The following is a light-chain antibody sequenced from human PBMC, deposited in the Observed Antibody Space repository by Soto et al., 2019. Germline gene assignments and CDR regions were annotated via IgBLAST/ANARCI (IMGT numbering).Light chain of an antibody. J-gene: IGKJ5*01. Sequence: DIQMTESPSSLSASVGDRVTITGRASQSISSYLNWYKQKPGKAPKLMSYAASSLQSGVPSRFSGSGSGTDFTLTISSLKPEDFATYYCQQSYSTPSTFGQGTRLEIK. CDR1: QSISSY. V-gene: IGKV1-39*01. CDR3: QQSYSTPST. CDR2: AAS.